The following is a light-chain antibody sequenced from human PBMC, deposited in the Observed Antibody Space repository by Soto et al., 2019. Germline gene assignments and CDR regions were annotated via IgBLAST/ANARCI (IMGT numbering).Light chain of an antibody. CDR3: QQYNNWPLT. CDR2: GAS. V-gene: IGKV3-15*01. Sequence: EIVMTQSPATLSVSPGERATLSCRASQSVNNNLAWYQQNPGQAPRLLIYGASARATGIPAGFSGSGSGTEFTLTISSLQSEDFAVYYCQQYNNWPLTFGGGTKVEIK. J-gene: IGKJ4*01. CDR1: QSVNNN.